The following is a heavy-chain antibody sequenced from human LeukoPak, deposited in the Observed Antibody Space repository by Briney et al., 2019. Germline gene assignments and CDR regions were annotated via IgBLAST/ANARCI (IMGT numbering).Heavy chain of an antibody. Sequence: ASVKVSCKASGYTFTSYAMHWVRQAPGQRLEWMGWTNAGNGNTKYSQKFQGRVTITRDTSASTAYMELSSLRSEDTAVYYCARVYYDILTGYSDDAFDIWGQGTMVTVSS. J-gene: IGHJ3*02. CDR2: TNAGNGNT. CDR1: GYTFTSYA. V-gene: IGHV1-3*01. D-gene: IGHD3-9*01. CDR3: ARVYYDILTGYSDDAFDI.